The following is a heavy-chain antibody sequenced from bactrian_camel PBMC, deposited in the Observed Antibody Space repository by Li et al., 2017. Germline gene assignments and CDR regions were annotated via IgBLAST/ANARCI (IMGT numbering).Heavy chain of an antibody. D-gene: IGHD4*01. V-gene: IGHV3S6*01. CDR1: GITFSRHD. CDR2: ITSLPSLFRAA. J-gene: IGHJ7*01. Sequence: VQLVESGGGLVQPGESLRLSCVASGITFSRHDMSWVRQAPGKEVEWVAGITSLPSLFRAASYADSVKGRFTISQDRAKNTLFLLMDSLRTEDTAVYYCAAARETYRDYIRGCWSDGMDYWGKGTQVTVS.